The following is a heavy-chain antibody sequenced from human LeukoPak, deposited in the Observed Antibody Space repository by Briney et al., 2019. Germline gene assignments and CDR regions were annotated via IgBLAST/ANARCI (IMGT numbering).Heavy chain of an antibody. J-gene: IGHJ5*02. D-gene: IGHD6-13*01. CDR2: ISGSCCST. CDR3: AKSGYSSSWSNAAVSNWFDP. CDR1: GFTFSSYG. Sequence: PGGSLRLSCAASGFTFSSYGMSWVRQARGKGLVGFLDISGSCCSTYYADSVKGRFTISRDNSKNTLYLQMNSLRAEDTAVYYCAKSGYSSSWSNAAVSNWFDPWGQGTLVTVSS. V-gene: IGHV3-23*01.